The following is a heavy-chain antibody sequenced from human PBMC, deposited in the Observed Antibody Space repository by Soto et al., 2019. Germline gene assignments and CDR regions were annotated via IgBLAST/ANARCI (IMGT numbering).Heavy chain of an antibody. V-gene: IGHV4-59*01. CDR2: IYYSGST. J-gene: IGHJ6*02. CDR1: GGSMSTYY. Sequence: QMQLQESGPGLVKPSETLSLTCTVSGGSMSTYYWNWIRQPPGKGLEWIGYIYYSGSTNYNPSLKSPVTISVDTSKNQFSLNLRSVTAADTAVYYCASYYRGHYYGMDVWGQGTTVTVSS. CDR3: ASYYRGHYYGMDV. D-gene: IGHD3-10*01.